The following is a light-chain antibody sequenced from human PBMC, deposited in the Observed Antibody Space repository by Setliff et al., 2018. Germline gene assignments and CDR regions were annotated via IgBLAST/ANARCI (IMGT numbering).Light chain of an antibody. J-gene: IGLJ1*01. Sequence: QSALAQPRSVSGSPGQSVTISCTGTNSDVGGYNYVSWYQQYPGKAPKLMIYDVSKRPSGVPDRFSGSKSGNTASLTISGLQAEDEADYYCCSYAGSYPYVFGTGTKVTVL. V-gene: IGLV2-11*01. CDR1: NSDVGGYNY. CDR2: DVS. CDR3: CSYAGSYPYV.